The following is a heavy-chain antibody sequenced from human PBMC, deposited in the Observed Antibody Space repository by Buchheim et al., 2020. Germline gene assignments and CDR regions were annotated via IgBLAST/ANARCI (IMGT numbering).Heavy chain of an antibody. Sequence: QVQLVQSGSEVKKPGASVKVSCKASAYNLIGDGFSWVRQAPGQGLEWMGWINTYTGNTDYAQKFQGRVTMTIDRSTGTGYMELRSLRSEDTAVYYCARVPYYYVSSGYSWGQGTL. V-gene: IGHV1-18*04. D-gene: IGHD3-22*01. CDR3: ARVPYYYVSSGYS. CDR2: INTYTGNT. CDR1: AYNLIGDG. J-gene: IGHJ4*02.